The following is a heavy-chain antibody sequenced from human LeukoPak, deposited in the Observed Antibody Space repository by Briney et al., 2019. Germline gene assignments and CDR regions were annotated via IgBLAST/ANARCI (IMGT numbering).Heavy chain of an antibody. D-gene: IGHD2-2*01. CDR2: INSEGSST. Sequence: GGSLRLSCVASGFTFSTYWMHWVRQAPGKGLVWVSRINSEGSSTSFADSVKGRSTISRDNAKNTLYLQMNSLRADDTAVYYCARYCGSTSCPDAFDMWGQGTRVTVSS. CDR3: ARYCGSTSCPDAFDM. CDR1: GFTFSTYW. J-gene: IGHJ3*02. V-gene: IGHV3-74*01.